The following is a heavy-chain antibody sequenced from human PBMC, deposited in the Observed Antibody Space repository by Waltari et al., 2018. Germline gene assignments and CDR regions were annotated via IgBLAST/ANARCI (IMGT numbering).Heavy chain of an antibody. CDR3: ARDARMLYLDY. J-gene: IGHJ4*02. D-gene: IGHD2-8*01. CDR1: GFTFSHVS. Sequence: EVQLVESGGGLVKPGGSLRLSCAASGFTFSHVSMNWVRPDPGKGLEWFSSISSSSIYIYYADSVKGRFTISRDNAKNSLYLQMNSLRADDTAVYYCARDARMLYLDYWGQGTLVTVSS. CDR2: ISSSSIYI. V-gene: IGHV3-21*01.